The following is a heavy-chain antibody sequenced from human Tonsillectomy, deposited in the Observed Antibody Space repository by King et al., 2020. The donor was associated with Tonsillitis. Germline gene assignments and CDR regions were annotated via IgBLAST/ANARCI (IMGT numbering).Heavy chain of an antibody. CDR2: IYYSGST. CDR1: GGSISSYY. J-gene: IGHJ5*02. Sequence: QVQLQESGPGLVKPSETLSLTCTVSGGSISSYYWSWSRQPPGKGLEWIGYIYYSGSTNYNPSLKSRVTVSVDTSKNQFSLKLSSVTAADTAVYYCASIKYYGSGDRNWFDPWGQGTLVTVSS. V-gene: IGHV4-59*12. D-gene: IGHD3-10*01. CDR3: ASIKYYGSGDRNWFDP.